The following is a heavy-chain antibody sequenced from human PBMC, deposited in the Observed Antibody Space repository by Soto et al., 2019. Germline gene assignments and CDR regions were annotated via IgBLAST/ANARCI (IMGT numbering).Heavy chain of an antibody. CDR2: IWYDGSNK. Sequence: GGSLRLSCAASGFTFSSYGMHWVRQAPGKGLEWVAVIWYDGSNKYYADSVKGRFTISRDNSKNTLYLQMNSLRAEDTAVYYCARDFTYYDILTGYPTPHDAFDIWGQGTMVTVSS. V-gene: IGHV3-33*01. D-gene: IGHD3-9*01. CDR1: GFTFSSYG. CDR3: ARDFTYYDILTGYPTPHDAFDI. J-gene: IGHJ3*02.